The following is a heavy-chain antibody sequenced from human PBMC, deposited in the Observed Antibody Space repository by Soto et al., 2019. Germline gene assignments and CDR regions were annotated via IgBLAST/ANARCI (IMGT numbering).Heavy chain of an antibody. CDR3: ARAPITMVRGVKYRYFDY. V-gene: IGHV4-31*03. CDR1: GGSISSGGYY. CDR2: IYYSGST. J-gene: IGHJ4*02. Sequence: QVQLQESGPGLVKPSQTLSLTCTVSGGSISSGGYYWSWIRQHPGKGLEWIGYIYYSGSTYYNPSLKSRVTISVDTSKNQFSLKLSSVTAADTAVYYCARAPITMVRGVKYRYFDYWGQGTLVTVSS. D-gene: IGHD3-10*01.